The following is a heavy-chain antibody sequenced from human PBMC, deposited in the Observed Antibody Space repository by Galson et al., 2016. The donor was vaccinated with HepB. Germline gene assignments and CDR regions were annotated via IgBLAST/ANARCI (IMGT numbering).Heavy chain of an antibody. J-gene: IGHJ4*02. CDR1: GYTFTGYY. D-gene: IGHD3-22*01. Sequence: SVKVSCKASGYTFTGYYMHWVRQAPGQGLEWMGWINPNSGGTNYAQKFQGRVTMTRDTSISTAYMELSRLRSDDTAVYYCARGLMYSDSSGSYYYFDYWGQGTLVTVSS. V-gene: IGHV1-2*02. CDR2: INPNSGGT. CDR3: ARGLMYSDSSGSYYYFDY.